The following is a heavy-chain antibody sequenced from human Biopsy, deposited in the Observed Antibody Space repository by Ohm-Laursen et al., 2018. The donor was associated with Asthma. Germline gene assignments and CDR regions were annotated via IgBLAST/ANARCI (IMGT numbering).Heavy chain of an antibody. Sequence: SLRLSCAASGFTFSSYAMSWVRQAPGKGLEGVSAISGSGGSTYYADSVKGRFTISRDNSKNTLYLQMNSLRAEDTAVYYCAKDRDYDILTGPPGFDYWGQGTLVTVSS. CDR1: GFTFSSYA. J-gene: IGHJ4*02. CDR2: ISGSGGST. D-gene: IGHD3-9*01. V-gene: IGHV3-23*01. CDR3: AKDRDYDILTGPPGFDY.